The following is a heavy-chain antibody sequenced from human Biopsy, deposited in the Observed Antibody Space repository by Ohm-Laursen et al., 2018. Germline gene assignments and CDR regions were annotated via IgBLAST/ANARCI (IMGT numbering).Heavy chain of an antibody. V-gene: IGHV5-51*01. CDR1: GYSFTNYW. D-gene: IGHD3-3*01. Sequence: ESLRISCKGSGYSFTNYWIGWVRQMPGKGLEWMGLIYPGDSDTRYSPSFQGQVTISVDKSISTAYVQWNSLKASDTAMYYCAKHGGLGDFWSGYPLAAFDIGGKGTMVTASS. J-gene: IGHJ3*02. CDR2: IYPGDSDT. CDR3: AKHGGLGDFWSGYPLAAFDI.